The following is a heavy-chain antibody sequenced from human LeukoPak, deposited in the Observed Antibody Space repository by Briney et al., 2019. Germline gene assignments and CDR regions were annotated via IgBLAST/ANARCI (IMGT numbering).Heavy chain of an antibody. CDR1: GYSIGSGYY. J-gene: IGHJ5*02. D-gene: IGHD6-19*01. CDR3: ARDRIAVSDPPNWFDP. CDR2: IYHSGKA. V-gene: IGHV4-38-2*02. Sequence: SETLSLTCTVSGYSIGSGYYWGWIRQPPGKGLEWIGSIYHSGKAYYNPSLKSRVTISVDTSKNQFSPRLNSVTAADTALYYCARDRIAVSDPPNWFDPWGQGTLVTVSS.